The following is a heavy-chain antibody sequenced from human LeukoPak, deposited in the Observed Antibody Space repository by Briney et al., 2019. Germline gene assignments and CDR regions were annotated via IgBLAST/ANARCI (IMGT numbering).Heavy chain of an antibody. CDR1: GCTFSSYA. D-gene: IGHD6-19*01. J-gene: IGHJ3*02. CDR2: ISGSGGST. Sequence: GGSLRLSCAASGCTFSSYAISWVRQPPGKGLELVSAISGSGGSTYYADSVKGRFTISRDNSKNTLYLQMNSLRAEDTAVYYCAKDYVQWLVQEAFDIWGQGTMVTVSS. CDR3: AKDYVQWLVQEAFDI. V-gene: IGHV3-23*01.